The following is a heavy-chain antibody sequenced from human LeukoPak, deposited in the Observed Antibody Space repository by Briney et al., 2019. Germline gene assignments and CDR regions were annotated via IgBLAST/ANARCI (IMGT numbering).Heavy chain of an antibody. D-gene: IGHD3-10*01. Sequence: GGSLRLSCAASGFTFSSYWMSWVRQAPGKGLEWVANIKQDGSEKYYVDSVKGRFTISRDSAKNSLYLQMNSLRAEDTAVYYCARDGRYGSFDYWGQGTLVTVSS. CDR2: IKQDGSEK. CDR1: GFTFSSYW. CDR3: ARDGRYGSFDY. J-gene: IGHJ4*02. V-gene: IGHV3-7*01.